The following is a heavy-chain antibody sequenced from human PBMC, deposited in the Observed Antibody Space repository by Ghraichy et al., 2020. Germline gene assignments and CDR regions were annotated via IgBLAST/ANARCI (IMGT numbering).Heavy chain of an antibody. J-gene: IGHJ4*02. CDR3: ATDQAGSGWYFDY. V-gene: IGHV3-48*01. D-gene: IGHD6-19*01. CDR1: GFTFNSYN. CDR2: ISRSGSTI. Sequence: GGSLRLSCAASGFTFNSYNMNWVRQAPGKGLEWVSYISRSGSTIYYADSVKGRFTISRDNGENSLYLQMNSLRAEDTAVYYCATDQAGSGWYFDYWGQGTLVTVSS.